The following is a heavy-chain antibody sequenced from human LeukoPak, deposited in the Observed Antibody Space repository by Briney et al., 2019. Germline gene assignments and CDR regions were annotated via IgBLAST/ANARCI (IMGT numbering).Heavy chain of an antibody. D-gene: IGHD5-12*01. CDR1: GFTFSSSE. J-gene: IGHJ4*02. CDR2: ISSSGGTI. Sequence: PGGSLRLSCAASGFTFSSSEMNWVRQAPGKGLEWVSYISSSGGTISYADSVKGRFTISRDNAKNSLYLQMNSLRAEDTAVYYCARHTGYDFAFDYWGQGTLVTVSS. CDR3: ARHTGYDFAFDY. V-gene: IGHV3-48*03.